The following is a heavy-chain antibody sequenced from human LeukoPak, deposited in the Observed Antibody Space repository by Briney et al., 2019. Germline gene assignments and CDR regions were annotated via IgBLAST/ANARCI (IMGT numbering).Heavy chain of an antibody. CDR1: GFIFNNYG. CDR2: ISNDGGGT. Sequence: GGSLRLSCAASGFIFNNYGLIWVRQAPGKGLEWDSAISNDGGGTNYADFVKGRFTISRDNSKNTLFLQMNSLRAEDTALYYCAKGSSGYFVDLWGQGTLVTVSS. J-gene: IGHJ5*02. D-gene: IGHD3-22*01. V-gene: IGHV3-23*01. CDR3: AKGSSGYFVDL.